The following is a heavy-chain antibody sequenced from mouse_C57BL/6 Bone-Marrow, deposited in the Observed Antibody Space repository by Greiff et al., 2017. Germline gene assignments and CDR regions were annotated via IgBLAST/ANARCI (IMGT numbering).Heavy chain of an antibody. CDR1: GYTFTSYW. CDR3: ARRGYDYAWFAY. D-gene: IGHD2-4*01. Sequence: QVQLQQPGAELVMPGASVKLSCKASGYTFTSYWMHWVKQRPGQGLEWIGEIDPSDGYTNYTQKFKCKSTLTVEKSSSTAYMQLSSLTSEDSAVYYCARRGYDYAWFAYWGQGTLVTVSA. V-gene: IGHV1-69*01. CDR2: IDPSDGYT. J-gene: IGHJ3*01.